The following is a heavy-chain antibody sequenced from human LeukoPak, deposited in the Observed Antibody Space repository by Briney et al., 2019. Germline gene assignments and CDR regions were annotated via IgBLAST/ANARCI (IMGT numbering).Heavy chain of an antibody. V-gene: IGHV1-18*01. CDR1: GYTFTGYG. CDR3: AREGSSLKYMDV. CDR2: ISAYNGNT. Sequence: ASVKVSRKASGYTFTGYGISWVRQAPGQGLEWMGWISAYNGNTNYAQKLQGRVTMTTDTSTSTAYMELRSLRSDDTAVYYCAREGSSLKYMDVWGKGTTVTVSS. D-gene: IGHD6-13*01. J-gene: IGHJ6*03.